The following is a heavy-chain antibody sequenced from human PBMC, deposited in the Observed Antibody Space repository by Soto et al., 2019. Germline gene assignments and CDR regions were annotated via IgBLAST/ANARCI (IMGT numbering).Heavy chain of an antibody. CDR1: GFTFSDYY. D-gene: IGHD3-16*02. CDR3: ARGMITFGGVIVPNYFDY. J-gene: IGHJ4*02. Sequence: GSLRLSCAASGFTFSDYYMSWIRQAPGKGLEWVSYISSSSSYTNYADSVKGRFTISRDNAKNSLYLQMNSLRAEDTAVYYCARGMITFGGVIVPNYFDYWGQGTLVTVSS. CDR2: ISSSSSYT. V-gene: IGHV3-11*06.